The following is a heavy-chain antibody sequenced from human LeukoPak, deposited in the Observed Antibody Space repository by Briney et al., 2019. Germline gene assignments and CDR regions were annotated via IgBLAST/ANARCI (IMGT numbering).Heavy chain of an antibody. CDR2: ISGNIGSI. J-gene: IGHJ3*02. Sequence: GGSLRLSCAASGFTFDDYAMHWVRQAPGKGLEWGSGISGNIGSIGYADSVKGRFTISRDNAKNSLYLQMNSLRAENTALYYCAKPLEWFGELLGAFDIWGQGTMVTVSS. V-gene: IGHV3-9*01. D-gene: IGHD3-10*01. CDR3: AKPLEWFGELLGAFDI. CDR1: GFTFDDYA.